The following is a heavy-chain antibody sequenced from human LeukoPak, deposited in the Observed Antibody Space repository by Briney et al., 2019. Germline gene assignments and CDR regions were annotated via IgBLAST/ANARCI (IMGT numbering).Heavy chain of an antibody. CDR2: IYYSGST. CDR3: ARHGYGYDSGYFDY. D-gene: IGHD5-12*01. J-gene: IGHJ4*02. V-gene: IGHV4-39*01. Sequence: WVRQAPGKGLEWIGSIYYSGSTYYNPSLKSRVTISVDTSKNQFSLKLSSVTAADTAVYYCARHGYGYDSGYFDYWGQGTLVTVSS.